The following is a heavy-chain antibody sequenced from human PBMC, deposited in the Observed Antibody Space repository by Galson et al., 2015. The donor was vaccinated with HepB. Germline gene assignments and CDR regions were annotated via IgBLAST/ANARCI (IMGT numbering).Heavy chain of an antibody. CDR3: GEDKVADTAMVIEH. J-gene: IGHJ1*01. CDR2: ISYRGTYT. V-gene: IGHV3-23*01. D-gene: IGHD5-18*01. Sequence: SLRLSCAASGFTFSNCAMNWLRQAPGKGLEWLSVISYRGTYTAYADSVKGRFAISRDNSKDTVFLHMTSLGVEDAAVYFCGEDKVADTAMVIEHWGQGALVTVSS. CDR1: GFTFSNCA.